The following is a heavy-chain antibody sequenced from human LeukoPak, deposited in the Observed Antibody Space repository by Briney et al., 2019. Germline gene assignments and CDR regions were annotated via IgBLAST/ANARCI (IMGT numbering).Heavy chain of an antibody. D-gene: IGHD3-9*01. Sequence: GASVKVSCKASGYTFTSYGISWVRQAPGQGLEWMGWINPNSGGTNYAQKPQGRVTMTTDTSTSTAYMELRSLRSDDTAVYYCARVHFDWLLTSYYYYYMDVWGKGTTVTISS. CDR1: GYTFTSYG. V-gene: IGHV1-18*01. J-gene: IGHJ6*03. CDR3: ARVHFDWLLTSYYYYYMDV. CDR2: INPNSGGT.